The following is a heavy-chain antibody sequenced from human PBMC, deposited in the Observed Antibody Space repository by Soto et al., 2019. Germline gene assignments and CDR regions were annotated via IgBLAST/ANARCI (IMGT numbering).Heavy chain of an antibody. D-gene: IGHD6-19*01. V-gene: IGHV3-48*02. CDR2: ISSSSSTI. CDR3: ASDSSGWGPDGDY. Sequence: EVHLVESGGGLVQPGGSLRLSCAASGFTFSSYSMNWVRQAPGKGLEWVSYISSSSSTIYCADSVKGRFTISRDNAKNSLYLQMNSLRDEDTAVYYCASDSSGWGPDGDYWGQGTLVTVSS. CDR1: GFTFSSYS. J-gene: IGHJ4*02.